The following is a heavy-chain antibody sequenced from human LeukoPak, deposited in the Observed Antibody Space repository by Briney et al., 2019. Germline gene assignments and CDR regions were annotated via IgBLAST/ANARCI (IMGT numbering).Heavy chain of an antibody. CDR1: GGSISSSSYY. V-gene: IGHV4-39*07. CDR3: ATSTVMNHYCFDY. J-gene: IGHJ4*02. Sequence: SETLSLTCTVSGGSISSSSYYWGWIRQPLGKGLEWIGSIYYSGSTYYNPSLKSRVIISVDTSKNQVSLNLSSVTAADTAVYYCATSTVMNHYCFDYWAQGTLVTVSS. CDR2: IYYSGST. D-gene: IGHD1-14*01.